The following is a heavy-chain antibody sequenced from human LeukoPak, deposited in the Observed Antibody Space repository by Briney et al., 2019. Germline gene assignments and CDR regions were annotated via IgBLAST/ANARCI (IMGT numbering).Heavy chain of an antibody. D-gene: IGHD3-10*01. J-gene: IGHJ3*02. V-gene: IGHV3-30*02. CDR1: GFTFSSYA. CDR2: IWYGGSNK. CDR3: AKEGGSGSDAFDI. Sequence: GGSLRLSCAASGFTFSSYAMHWVRQAPGKGLEWVAVIWYGGSNKYYADSVKGRFTISRDNSKNTLYLQMNSLRAEDTAVYYCAKEGGSGSDAFDIWGQGTMVTVSS.